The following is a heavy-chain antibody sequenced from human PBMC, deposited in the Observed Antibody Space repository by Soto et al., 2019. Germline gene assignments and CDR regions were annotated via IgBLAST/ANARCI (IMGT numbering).Heavy chain of an antibody. CDR3: AKGYSYSVCHY. Sequence: QVQLVESGGGVVQPGRSLRLSCAASGFTFSSYGMHWVRQAPGKGLEWVAVISYDGSNKYYADSVKGRFTLSRDNSKNTLDMQMNSLRAEDTAVYSCAKGYSYSVCHYWGQGTLVTVSS. J-gene: IGHJ4*02. D-gene: IGHD5-18*01. V-gene: IGHV3-30*18. CDR2: ISYDGSNK. CDR1: GFTFSSYG.